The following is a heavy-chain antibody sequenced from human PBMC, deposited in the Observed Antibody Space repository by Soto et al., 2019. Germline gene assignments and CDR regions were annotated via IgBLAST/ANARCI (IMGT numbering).Heavy chain of an antibody. Sequence: SENLSLTCTVSGGSISSGDYYWSWIRQPPGKGLEWIGYIYYSGNTNYNPSLKSRVIISVDTSKNLFSLKLTSVTAADTAVYYCARIPVDTSMIYWLDPWGQGTLVTVSS. CDR2: IYYSGNT. CDR3: ARIPVDTSMIYWLDP. V-gene: IGHV4-61*08. CDR1: GGSISSGDYY. D-gene: IGHD5-18*01. J-gene: IGHJ5*02.